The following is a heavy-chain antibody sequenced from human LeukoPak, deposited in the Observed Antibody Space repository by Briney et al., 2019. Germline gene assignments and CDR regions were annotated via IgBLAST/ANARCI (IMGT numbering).Heavy chain of an antibody. V-gene: IGHV3-48*04. Sequence: GGSLRLSCAASGFTFSSYSMNWVRQAPGKGLEWVSYISGSSSTIYYADSVKGRFTISRDNAKNSLYLQMNSLRAKDTAVYYCARAGDSYYYDSSGYYDYWGQGTLVTVSS. J-gene: IGHJ4*02. CDR3: ARAGDSYYYDSSGYYDY. CDR2: ISGSSSTI. D-gene: IGHD3-22*01. CDR1: GFTFSSYS.